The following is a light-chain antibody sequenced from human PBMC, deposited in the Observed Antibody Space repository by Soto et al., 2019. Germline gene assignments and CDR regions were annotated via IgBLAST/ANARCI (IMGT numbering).Light chain of an antibody. J-gene: IGLJ2*01. Sequence: QSMLTQPPSVSAAPGQKVTISCSGAFSNIGLNYVSWYQQLPGTAPKLLIYDNNKRPSGIPDRFSGSKSGTSASLAITGLQTGDEADYYCATWDSTMSAFLFGGGTKLTVL. CDR3: ATWDSTMSAFL. CDR2: DNN. CDR1: FSNIGLNY. V-gene: IGLV1-51*01.